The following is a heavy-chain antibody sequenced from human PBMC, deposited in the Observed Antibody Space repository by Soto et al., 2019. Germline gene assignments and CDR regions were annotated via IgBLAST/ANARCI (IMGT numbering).Heavy chain of an antibody. J-gene: IGHJ5*02. CDR3: ARECSSSGPNWFDP. CDR1: GGSIISYY. D-gene: IGHD6-6*01. V-gene: IGHV4-59*01. CDR2: IYYSGST. Sequence: PSVTLSLTCTVSGGSIISYYWSWIRQPPGKGLEWIGYIYYSGSTNYNPSLKSRVTISVDTSKNQFSLKLSSVTAADTAVYYCARECSSSGPNWFDPWGQGTLVTVSS.